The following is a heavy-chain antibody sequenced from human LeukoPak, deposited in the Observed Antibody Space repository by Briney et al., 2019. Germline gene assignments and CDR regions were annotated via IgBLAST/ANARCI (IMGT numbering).Heavy chain of an antibody. CDR3: ARGERITIFGVVIITWFDP. V-gene: IGHV4-61*01. D-gene: IGHD3-3*01. Sequence: PSETLSLTCTVSGGSISSGSYYWSWIRQPPGKGLEWIGYIYYSGSTNYNPSLKSRVTISVDTSKNQFSLKLSSVTAADTAVYYCARGERITIFGVVIITWFDPWGQGTLVTVSS. CDR1: GGSISSGSYY. J-gene: IGHJ5*02. CDR2: IYYSGST.